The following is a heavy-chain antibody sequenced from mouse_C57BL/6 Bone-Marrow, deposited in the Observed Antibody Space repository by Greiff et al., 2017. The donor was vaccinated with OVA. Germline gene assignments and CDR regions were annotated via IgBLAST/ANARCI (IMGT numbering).Heavy chain of an antibody. CDR3: TRRYGGSDY. J-gene: IGHJ2*01. CDR1: GYTFTDYE. Sequence: QVQLQQSGAELVRPGASVTLSCKASGYTFTDYEMHWVKQTPVHGLEWIGAIDPETGGTAYNQKFKGKAILTADKSSSTAYMELRSLTSEDSAVYYCTRRYGGSDYWGQGTTLTGSS. D-gene: IGHD1-1*01. CDR2: IDPETGGT. V-gene: IGHV1-15*01.